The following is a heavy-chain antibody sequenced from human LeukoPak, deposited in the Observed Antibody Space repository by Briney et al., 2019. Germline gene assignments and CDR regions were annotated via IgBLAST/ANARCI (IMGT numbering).Heavy chain of an antibody. Sequence: SVKVSCKASGGTLSRYAISWVRQAPGHGLEWMGGIIPILGTANYAQKFQGRVTITADESTGTAYMELSSLRSEDTAVYYCAREGRELRWAFDYWGQGTLVTVSS. V-gene: IGHV1-69*13. J-gene: IGHJ4*02. D-gene: IGHD1-26*01. CDR2: IIPILGTA. CDR1: GGTLSRYA. CDR3: AREGRELRWAFDY.